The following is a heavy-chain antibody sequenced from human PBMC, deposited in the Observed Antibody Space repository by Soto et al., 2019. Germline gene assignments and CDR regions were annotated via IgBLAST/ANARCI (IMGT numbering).Heavy chain of an antibody. J-gene: IGHJ6*03. CDR1: GYTFTSYD. CDR2: MNPNSGNT. D-gene: IGHD1-26*01. CDR3: ARGVIKSSGYYYMDV. Sequence: ASVKVSCKASGYTFTSYDINWVRRATGQGLEWMGWMNPNSGNTGYAQKFQGRVTMTRNTSISTAYMELSSLRSEDTAVYYCARGVIKSSGYYYMDVWGKGTTVTVSS. V-gene: IGHV1-8*01.